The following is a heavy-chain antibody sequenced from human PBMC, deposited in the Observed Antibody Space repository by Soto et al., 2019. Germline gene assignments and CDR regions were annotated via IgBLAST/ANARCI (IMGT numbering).Heavy chain of an antibody. Sequence: GGSLRLSCEASGFTVSSYSMNWVRQAPGKGLEWVSYISSSSSTIYYADSVKGRFTISRDNAKNSLYLQMNSLRDEDTAVYYCARGEKNYDYVWGSYRYRLFDYWGQGTLVTLSS. CDR2: ISSSSSTI. D-gene: IGHD3-16*02. V-gene: IGHV3-48*02. J-gene: IGHJ4*02. CDR1: GFTVSSYS. CDR3: ARGEKNYDYVWGSYRYRLFDY.